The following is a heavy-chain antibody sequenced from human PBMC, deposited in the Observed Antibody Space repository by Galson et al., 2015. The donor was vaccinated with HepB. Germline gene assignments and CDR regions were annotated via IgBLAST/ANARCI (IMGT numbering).Heavy chain of an antibody. Sequence: SLRLSCAASGFTFSSNAMHWVRQAPGKGLEWVAVISYDGSNKFYADSVKGRFIISRDNSKSTLYLQMTSLRAEDTAVYYCARDQGCCYYDSSGYDYWGQGTLVTVSS. J-gene: IGHJ4*02. CDR2: ISYDGSNK. D-gene: IGHD3-22*01. CDR3: ARDQGCCYYDSSGYDY. CDR1: GFTFSSNA. V-gene: IGHV3-30-3*01.